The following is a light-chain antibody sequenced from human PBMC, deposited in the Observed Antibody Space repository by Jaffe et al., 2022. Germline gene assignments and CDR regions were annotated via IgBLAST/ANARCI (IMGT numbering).Light chain of an antibody. CDR1: SSDVGGYKS. V-gene: IGLV2-23*02. J-gene: IGLJ1*01. CDR2: EVI. CDR3: CSYAAGNTHNYV. Sequence: QSALTQPASVSGSPGQSITISCTGTSSDVGGYKSVSWYQHHPGNAPKLMIYEVIKRPSGISDRFSGSKSGNTASLTISGLQAEDEADYYCCSYAAGNTHNYVFGTGTKVTVL.